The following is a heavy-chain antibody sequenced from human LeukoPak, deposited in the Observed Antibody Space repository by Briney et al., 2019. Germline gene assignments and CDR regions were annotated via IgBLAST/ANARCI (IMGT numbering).Heavy chain of an antibody. CDR1: GFTFSSYD. J-gene: IGHJ4*02. D-gene: IGHD5-18*01. CDR3: ARGGRWIQLCDY. CDR2: IWFDGSDK. Sequence: GGSLRLSCAASGFTFSSYDMHWVRQAPGKGLEWVAVIWFDGSDKYYADSVKGRFTISRDNSKNTLSLQMNSLRAEDTAVYYCARGGRWIQLCDYWGQGTLVTVSS. V-gene: IGHV3-33*08.